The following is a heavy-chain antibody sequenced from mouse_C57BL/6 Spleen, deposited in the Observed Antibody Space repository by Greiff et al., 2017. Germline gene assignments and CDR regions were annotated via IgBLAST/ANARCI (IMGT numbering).Heavy chain of an antibody. CDR3: ARHEGGYDYEVLYFDY. D-gene: IGHD2-4*01. Sequence: VKLMESGAELVKPGASVKLSCKASGYTFTEYTIHWVKQRSGQGLEWIGWFYPGSGSIKYNEKFKDKATLTADKSSSTVYMELSRLTSEDSAVYFCARHEGGYDYEVLYFDYWGQGTTLTVSS. CDR1: GYTFTEYT. CDR2: FYPGSGSI. J-gene: IGHJ2*01. V-gene: IGHV1-62-2*01.